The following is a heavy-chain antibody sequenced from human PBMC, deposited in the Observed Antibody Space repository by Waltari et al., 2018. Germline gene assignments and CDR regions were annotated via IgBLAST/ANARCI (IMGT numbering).Heavy chain of an antibody. CDR2: IYTSGST. D-gene: IGHD6-6*01. CDR3: ARDDGSSYDY. CDR1: GGSISSGSYY. Sequence: QVQLQESGPGLVKPSQTLSLTCTVSGGSISSGSYYWSWIRQPAGKGLEWIGRIYTSGSTNYNPSLKSRFTISVDTSKNQFSLKLSSVTAADTAVYYCARDDGSSYDYWGQGTLVTVSS. V-gene: IGHV4-61*02. J-gene: IGHJ4*02.